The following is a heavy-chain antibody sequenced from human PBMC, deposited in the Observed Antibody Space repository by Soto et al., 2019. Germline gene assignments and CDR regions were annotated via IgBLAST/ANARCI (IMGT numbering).Heavy chain of an antibody. CDR3: ARDTMVRGATGAYNWFDP. D-gene: IGHD3-10*01. CDR2: INPSGGST. J-gene: IGHJ5*02. V-gene: IGHV1-46*03. Sequence: QVQLVQSGAEVKKPGASVKVSCKASGYTFTSYYMHWVRQAPGQGLEWMGIINPSGGSTSYAQKLQARVKLPRDTSTRKVYMELSSLRSEDPGVYYCARDTMVRGATGAYNWFDPWGQGTLVTVSS. CDR1: GYTFTSYY.